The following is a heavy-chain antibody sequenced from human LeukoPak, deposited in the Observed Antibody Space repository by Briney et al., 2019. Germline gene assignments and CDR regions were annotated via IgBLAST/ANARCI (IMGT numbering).Heavy chain of an antibody. Sequence: GSLRLSCAASGFTLSKYWMSWVRQAPGKGLEWLADIKEDGSKEYFVDSVKGRFTISRDNTKNSVYLQMNSLRAEDTAVYYCARDFGDSSGWYNDYWGQGTLVIVSS. V-gene: IGHV3-7*01. D-gene: IGHD6-19*01. CDR1: GFTLSKYW. CDR3: ARDFGDSSGWYNDY. CDR2: IKEDGSKE. J-gene: IGHJ4*02.